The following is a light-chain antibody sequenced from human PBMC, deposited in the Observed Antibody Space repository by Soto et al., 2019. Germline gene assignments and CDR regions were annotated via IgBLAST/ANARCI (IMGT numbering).Light chain of an antibody. V-gene: IGKV1-5*03. CDR3: QQYNSYPCT. CDR2: GAS. Sequence: DIQMTQSPSTLSASVGDRVTITCRASQNIDRWLAWYQQKPGKAPNLLIYGASSLESGVPSRFSGSGSGTEFTLTISSLRPDDFATYYCQQYNSYPCTFGQGTKVEIK. J-gene: IGKJ1*01. CDR1: QNIDRW.